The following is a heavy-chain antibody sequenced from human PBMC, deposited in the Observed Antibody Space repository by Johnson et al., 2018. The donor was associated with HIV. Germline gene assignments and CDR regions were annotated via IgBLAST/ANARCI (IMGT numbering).Heavy chain of an antibody. D-gene: IGHD6-13*01. V-gene: IGHV3-23*04. J-gene: IGHJ3*02. CDR3: ARLYASSWIEAFDI. CDR2: TSGSGGST. Sequence: VQLVESGGGFVQPGGSLRLSCAASGFTFSNYAVSWVRQAPGKGLEWVSGTSGSGGSTYYADSVKGRFTISRDNAKNTLYLQMNSLRAEDTAVYFCARLYASSWIEAFDIWGQGTMVTVSS. CDR1: GFTFSNYA.